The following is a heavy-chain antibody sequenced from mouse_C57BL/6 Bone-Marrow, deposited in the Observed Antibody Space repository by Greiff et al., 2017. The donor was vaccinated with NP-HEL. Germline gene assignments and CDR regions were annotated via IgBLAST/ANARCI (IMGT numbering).Heavy chain of an antibody. D-gene: IGHD2-2*01. V-gene: IGHV1-39*01. J-gene: IGHJ4*01. Sequence: VQLQQSGPELVKPGASVKISCKASGYSFTDYNMNWVKQSNGKSLEWIGVINPNYGTTSYNQKFKGKATLTVDQSSSTAYMQLNSRTSEDSAVYYCARGGGYDGDYYAMDYWGQGTSVTVSS. CDR1: GYSFTDYN. CDR3: ARGGGYDGDYYAMDY. CDR2: INPNYGTT.